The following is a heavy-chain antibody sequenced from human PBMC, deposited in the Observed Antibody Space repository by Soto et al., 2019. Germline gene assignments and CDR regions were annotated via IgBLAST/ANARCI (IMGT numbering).Heavy chain of an antibody. J-gene: IGHJ4*02. V-gene: IGHV5-51*01. CDR2: IYPGDSDT. D-gene: IGHD3-10*01. CDR3: ARQDGSYGY. CDR1: GYSFSSYR. Sequence: GESLKNSFQGSGYSFSSYRMGWERQMPGKGLEWMGIIYPGDSDTRYSPSFQGQVTISADKSISTAYLQWSSLKASDTAMYYCARQDGSYGYWGQGTLVTVSS.